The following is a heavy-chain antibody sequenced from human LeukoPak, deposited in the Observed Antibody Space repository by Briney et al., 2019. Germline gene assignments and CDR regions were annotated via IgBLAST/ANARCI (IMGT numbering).Heavy chain of an antibody. CDR2: ISSSGSTI. Sequence: GGSLRLSCAASGFTFSSYEMNWVRQAPGKGLEWVPYISSSGSTIYYADSVKGRFTISRDNDKNSLYLQMNSLSAEDTAVYYCASTSSRIAAAGIWGYGMDVWGQGTTVTVSS. CDR3: ASTSSRIAAAGIWGYGMDV. V-gene: IGHV3-48*03. J-gene: IGHJ6*02. CDR1: GFTFSSYE. D-gene: IGHD6-13*01.